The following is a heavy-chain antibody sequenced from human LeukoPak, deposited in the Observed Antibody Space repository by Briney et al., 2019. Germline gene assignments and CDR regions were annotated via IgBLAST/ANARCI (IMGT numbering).Heavy chain of an antibody. J-gene: IGHJ5*02. V-gene: IGHV3-20*04. CDR3: ARDIRYYGSGVVWFDP. D-gene: IGHD3-10*01. CDR2: INWNGGST. Sequence: SGGSLRLSCAASGFTFDDYGMSWVRQAPGKGLEWVSGINWNGGSTGYADSVKGRFTISRDNAKNSLYLQMNSLRAEDTALYYCARDIRYYGSGVVWFDPWGQGTLVTVSS. CDR1: GFTFDDYG.